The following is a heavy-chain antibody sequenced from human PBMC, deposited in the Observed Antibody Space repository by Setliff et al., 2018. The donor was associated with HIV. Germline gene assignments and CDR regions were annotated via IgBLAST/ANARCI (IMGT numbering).Heavy chain of an antibody. Sequence: SETLSLTCTVSGGSITTSTFYWGWIRQPPGKGLEWIGSIYYSGTTYYNPSLKSRVAISVDTSKNQFSLKLSSVTAADTAVYYCARPRLRGSGAFDIWGQGTMVTVSS. CDR1: GGSITTSTFY. CDR2: IYYSGTT. V-gene: IGHV4-39*01. J-gene: IGHJ3*02. D-gene: IGHD2-21*01. CDR3: ARPRLRGSGAFDI.